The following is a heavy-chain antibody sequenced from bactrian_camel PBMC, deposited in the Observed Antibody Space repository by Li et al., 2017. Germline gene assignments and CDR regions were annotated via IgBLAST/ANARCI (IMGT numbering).Heavy chain of an antibody. V-gene: IGHV3S53*01. J-gene: IGHJ4*01. CDR1: AYIFQKCG. CDR3: AVRPFRCRDVYRFNY. D-gene: IGHD3*01. CDR2: ISVDGTT. Sequence: QLVESGGGPVQAGGSPNVSCAASAYIFQKCGMGWYRQAPGKERDWISTISVDGTTTYADSVKGRFTISKDSAKNTLYLQMNMLKPEDTALYYCAVRPFRCRDVYRFNYWGQGTQVTVS.